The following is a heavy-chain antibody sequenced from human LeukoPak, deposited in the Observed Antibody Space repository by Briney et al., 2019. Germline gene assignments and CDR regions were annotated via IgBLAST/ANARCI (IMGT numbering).Heavy chain of an antibody. V-gene: IGHV3-30*18. CDR1: GLTFSFYG. Sequence: GGSLRLSCAASGLTFSFYGMHWVRQAPGKGLEGVADISSDGSNKYYADSVRGRFTISRDNSKNTLSLQMNNLRVEDTAVYYCAQDGFCSGGKCHPLRFNDWGQGTLVTVSS. CDR3: AQDGFCSGGKCHPLRFND. D-gene: IGHD2-15*01. CDR2: ISSDGSNK. J-gene: IGHJ4*02.